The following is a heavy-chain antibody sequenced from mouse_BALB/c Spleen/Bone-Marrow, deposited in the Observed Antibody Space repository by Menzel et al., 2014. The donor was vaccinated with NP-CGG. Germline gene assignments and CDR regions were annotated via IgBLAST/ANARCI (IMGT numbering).Heavy chain of an antibody. CDR3: ARRDFRSWFAY. D-gene: IGHD2-14*01. J-gene: IGHJ3*01. V-gene: IGHV1S81*02. CDR2: INPSNGRA. Sequence: QVQLQQPGAELVKPGASVSLSCKASGYTFTSYWVYWVKQRPGQGLEWIGEINPSNGRANYNEKFKNKATLTVDKSTSTAYMQVSSLTSEDSAVYYCARRDFRSWFAYWGQGTLVTVSA. CDR1: GYTFTSYW.